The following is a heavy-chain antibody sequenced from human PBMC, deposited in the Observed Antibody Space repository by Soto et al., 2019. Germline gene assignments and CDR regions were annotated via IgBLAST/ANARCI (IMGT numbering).Heavy chain of an antibody. CDR2: ISAYNGNT. V-gene: IGHV1-18*01. Sequence: QVQLVQSGAEVKKPGASVKVSCKASGYTFTRYGISWVRQAPGQGLEWMGWISAYNGNTNYAQKLKGRVTMTTDTPTSTAYMELTSLRSDDTAVYYCVVAAQTTDFDYWGPGTLVTFSA. CDR3: VVAAQTTDFDY. J-gene: IGHJ4*02. D-gene: IGHD2-15*01. CDR1: GYTFTRYG.